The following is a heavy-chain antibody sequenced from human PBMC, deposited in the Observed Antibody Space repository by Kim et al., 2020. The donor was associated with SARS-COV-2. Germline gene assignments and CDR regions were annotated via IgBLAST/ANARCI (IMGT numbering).Heavy chain of an antibody. D-gene: IGHD6-13*01. J-gene: IGHJ6*02. CDR1: GGSISSYY. Sequence: SETLSLTCTVSGGSISSYYWSWIRQPPGKGLEWIGYIYYSGSTNYNPSLKSRVTISVDTSKNQFSLKLSSVTAADTAVYYCASCGYSSSWSPYGMDVWGQGTTVTVSS. CDR2: IYYSGST. V-gene: IGHV4-59*01. CDR3: ASCGYSSSWSPYGMDV.